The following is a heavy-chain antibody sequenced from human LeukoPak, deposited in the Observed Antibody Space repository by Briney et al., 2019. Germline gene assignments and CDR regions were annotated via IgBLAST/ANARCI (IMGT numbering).Heavy chain of an antibody. D-gene: IGHD3-22*01. CDR1: GASISSYY. V-gene: IGHV4-59*01. CDR3: ARHRYYYDSSGYYYQP. J-gene: IGHJ5*02. CDR2: ICYSGST. Sequence: PSETLSLTCTVSGASISSYYWSWIRQPPGKGLEWIWYICYSGSTNYNPSLKSRVTISVDTSKNQFSLRLSSVTAADTAVYYCARHRYYYDSSGYYYQPWGQGTLVTVSS.